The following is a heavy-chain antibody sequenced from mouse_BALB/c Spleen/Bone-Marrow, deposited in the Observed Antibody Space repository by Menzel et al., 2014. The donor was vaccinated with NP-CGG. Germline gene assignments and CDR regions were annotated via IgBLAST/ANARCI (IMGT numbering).Heavy chain of an antibody. V-gene: IGHV5-4*02. J-gene: IGHJ1*01. CDR3: ARQDYYAGGYRYFDV. D-gene: IGHD1-1*01. CDR2: ISDGGSST. CDR1: GFTFSDYF. Sequence: EVKLQESGGGLVKPGGSLKLSCAASGFTFSDYFMYWVRQTPEKRLEWVATISDGGSSTYYPDSVKGRLTISRDNAKNNLYLQMSSLKSEDIAMYYCARQDYYAGGYRYFDVWGAGTTVTVSS.